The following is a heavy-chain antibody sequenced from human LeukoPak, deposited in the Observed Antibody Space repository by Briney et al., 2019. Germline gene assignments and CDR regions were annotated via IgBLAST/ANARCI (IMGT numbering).Heavy chain of an antibody. CDR2: IIPIFGTA. D-gene: IGHD6-6*01. J-gene: IGHJ4*02. V-gene: IGHV1-69*05. CDR1: GGTFSSYA. Sequence: ASVKVSRKSSGGTFSSYAISWVRQPPAQGLEWMGGIIPIFGTANYAQKFQGRVTITTDKSKSTAYMELSSLRSKDTAVYYCAREGRYSSSSDYWGQGTLVTVSS. CDR3: AREGRYSSSSDY.